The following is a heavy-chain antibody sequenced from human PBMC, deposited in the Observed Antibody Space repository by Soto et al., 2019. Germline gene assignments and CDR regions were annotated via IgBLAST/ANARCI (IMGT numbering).Heavy chain of an antibody. V-gene: IGHV3-9*01. D-gene: IGHD7-27*01. CDR1: GLTFDDFA. CDR2: INWNSGRI. Sequence: EVQLVESGGGLVQPGGSLRLSCAASGLTFDDFAFHWVRQAPGKGLEWVSGINWNSGRIDYADSVKGRFTISRDNPKNSPYPQMRSPTTDDTALYYCGKDVNWDKQGYFDSWGQGTLVTVSS. J-gene: IGHJ4*02. CDR3: GKDVNWDKQGYFDS.